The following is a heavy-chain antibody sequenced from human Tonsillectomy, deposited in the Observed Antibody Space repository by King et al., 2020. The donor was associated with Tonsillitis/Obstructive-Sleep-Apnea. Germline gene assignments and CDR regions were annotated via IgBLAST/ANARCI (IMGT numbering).Heavy chain of an antibody. Sequence: VQLVESGGGLVKPGGSLRLSCAASGFTFSDYYMSWIRQAPGKGLEWASYISSSSSYTNYADSVKGRFTISRDNAKNSLYLQMNSLRAEDTAVYYCARAGVVTNSYYGMDVWGQGTTVTVSS. J-gene: IGHJ6*02. CDR3: ARAGVVTNSYYGMDV. D-gene: IGHD3-22*01. V-gene: IGHV3-11*06. CDR1: GFTFSDYY. CDR2: ISSSSSYT.